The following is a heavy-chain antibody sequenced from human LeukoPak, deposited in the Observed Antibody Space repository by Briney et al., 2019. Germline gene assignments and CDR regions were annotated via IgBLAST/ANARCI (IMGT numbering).Heavy chain of an antibody. V-gene: IGHV1-69*13. J-gene: IGHJ4*02. Sequence: SVTVSCKASGGTFSSYAISWVRQAPGQGLEWMGGIIPIFGTANYAQKFQGRVTTTADESTSTAYMELSSLRSEDTAVYYYARREYGFGEPGGFDYWGQGTLVTVSS. CDR1: GGTFSSYA. D-gene: IGHD3-10*01. CDR3: ARREYGFGEPGGFDY. CDR2: IIPIFGTA.